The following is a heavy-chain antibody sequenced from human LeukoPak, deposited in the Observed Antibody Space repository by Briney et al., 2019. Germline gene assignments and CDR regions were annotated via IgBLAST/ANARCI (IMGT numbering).Heavy chain of an antibody. CDR1: GFTFSSYE. CDR3: ARDRGIAVTTGGY. V-gene: IGHV3-48*03. Sequence: GGSLRLSCAASGFTFSSYEMHWVRRAPGKGLEWVSYISSSGGSIYYADSVRGRFTVSRDNAKNSLYLQMNSLRAEDTAVYYCARDRGIAVTTGGYWGQGTLVTVSS. D-gene: IGHD6-19*01. CDR2: ISSSGGSI. J-gene: IGHJ4*02.